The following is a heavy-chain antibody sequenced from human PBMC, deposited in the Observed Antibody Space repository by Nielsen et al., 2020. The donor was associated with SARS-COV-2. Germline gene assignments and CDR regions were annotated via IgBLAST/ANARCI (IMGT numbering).Heavy chain of an antibody. J-gene: IGHJ4*02. CDR2: INSDGSST. Sequence: GGSLRLSFAASAFTFSTYWLHWFPHAPGKGLVWVSRINSDGSSTSYADSVKGRFTISRDNAKNTLYLQMNSLRAEDTAVYYCVRGLQVPNGLAHRWGQGTLVTVSS. CDR3: VRGLQVPNGLAHR. V-gene: IGHV3-74*01. CDR1: AFTFSTYW. D-gene: IGHD3-16*01.